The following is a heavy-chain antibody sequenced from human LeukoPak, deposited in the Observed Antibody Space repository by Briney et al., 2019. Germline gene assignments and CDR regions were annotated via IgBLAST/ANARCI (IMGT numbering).Heavy chain of an antibody. J-gene: IGHJ5*02. CDR2: ISGSGAGT. D-gene: IGHD6-19*01. CDR3: AKDTPAVAALSDP. Sequence: GGSLRLSCAASGFTFSSYAMSWVRQVPGKGLEWVSAISGSGAGTYYADSVKGRFTISRDNSKNTLYLQINSLRAEDTAVYYCAKDTPAVAALSDPWGQGTLLTVSS. V-gene: IGHV3-23*01. CDR1: GFTFSSYA.